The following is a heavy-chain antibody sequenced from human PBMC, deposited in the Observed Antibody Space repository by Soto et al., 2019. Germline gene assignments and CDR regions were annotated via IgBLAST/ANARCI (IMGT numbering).Heavy chain of an antibody. J-gene: IGHJ4*02. CDR1: GFTFSSYA. Sequence: GGSLRLSCAASGFTFSSYAMSWFRQAPGKGLEWVSAISGSGGSTYYADSVKGRFTISRDNSKNTLYLQMNSLRAEDTAVYYCAKGVQWLVRHLVDYWGQGTLVTVSS. CDR2: ISGSGGST. CDR3: AKGVQWLVRHLVDY. V-gene: IGHV3-23*01. D-gene: IGHD6-19*01.